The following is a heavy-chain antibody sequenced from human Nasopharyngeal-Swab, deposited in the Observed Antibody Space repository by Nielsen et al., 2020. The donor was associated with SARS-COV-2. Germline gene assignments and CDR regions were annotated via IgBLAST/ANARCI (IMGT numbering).Heavy chain of an antibody. V-gene: IGHV4-39*01. CDR2: IYYSGST. D-gene: IGHD5-18*01. Sequence: WSRQPPGKGLEWIGSIYYSGSTYYNPSLKSRVTISVDTSKNQFSLKLSSVTAADTAVYYCASLNVDTAIVPDYWGQGTLVTVSS. CDR3: ASLNVDTAIVPDY. J-gene: IGHJ4*02.